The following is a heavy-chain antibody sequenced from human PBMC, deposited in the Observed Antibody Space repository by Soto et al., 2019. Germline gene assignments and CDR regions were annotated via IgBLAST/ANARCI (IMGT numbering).Heavy chain of an antibody. V-gene: IGHV3-33*01. CDR2: IWYGGSNK. J-gene: IGHJ4*02. CDR3: AGGGFDY. CDR1: GFTFSSYG. D-gene: IGHD3-16*01. Sequence: PGGSLRLSCAASGFTFSSYGMPWVRQAPGKGLEWVAVIWYGGSNKYYADSVKGRFTISRDNSKNTLYLQMNSLRAEDTAVYYCAGGGFDYWGQGTLVTGSS.